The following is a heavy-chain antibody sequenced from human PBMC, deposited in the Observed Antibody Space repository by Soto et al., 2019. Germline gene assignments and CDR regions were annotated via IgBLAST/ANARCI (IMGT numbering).Heavy chain of an antibody. CDR1: GFIFRDYY. J-gene: IGHJ6*02. CDR3: ARDLAWKRGKVGRYYYGMDV. CDR2: ISTRSTYT. Sequence: QVLLVESGGGLVKAGGSLRLSCAASGFIFRDYYMSWVRQTPGKGLEWVSYISTRSTYTNYADSVKGRFTISRYNTKNSLYLQMDSLRVEDTAVYYCARDLAWKRGKVGRYYYGMDVWGQGTTVTVSS. D-gene: IGHD1-1*01. V-gene: IGHV3-11*06.